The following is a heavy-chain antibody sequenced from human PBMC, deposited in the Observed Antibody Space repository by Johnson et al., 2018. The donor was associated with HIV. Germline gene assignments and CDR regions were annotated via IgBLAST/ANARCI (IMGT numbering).Heavy chain of an antibody. D-gene: IGHD6-19*01. CDR3: ARGWLGLDAFDI. Sequence: VQLVESGGGLVKPGGSLRLSCAASGFTFTNAWMHWVRQAPGKGLEWVSGINWNGGSTAYADSVKGRFTISRDNAKNSLYLQMNSLGVEDTALYYCARGWLGLDAFDIWGQGTMVTVSS. J-gene: IGHJ3*02. V-gene: IGHV3-20*04. CDR1: GFTFTNAW. CDR2: INWNGGST.